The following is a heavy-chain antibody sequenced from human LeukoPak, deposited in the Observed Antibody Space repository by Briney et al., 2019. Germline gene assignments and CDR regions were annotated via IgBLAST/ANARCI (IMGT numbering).Heavy chain of an antibody. CDR2: IYYSEST. J-gene: IGHJ5*02. CDR1: GGSISSGDYY. V-gene: IGHV4-30-4*01. D-gene: IGHD3-10*01. Sequence: SETLSLTCTVSGGSISSGDYYWSWIRQPPGKGLEWIGYIYYSESTYYNPSLKSRVTISVDTSKNQFSLKLSSVTAADAAVYYCARDYYGSGSPNWFDPWGQGTLVTVSS. CDR3: ARDYYGSGSPNWFDP.